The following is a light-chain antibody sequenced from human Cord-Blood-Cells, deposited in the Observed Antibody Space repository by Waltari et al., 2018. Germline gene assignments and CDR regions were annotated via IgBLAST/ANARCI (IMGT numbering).Light chain of an antibody. CDR3: QQSYSTPFT. CDR1: QSSSSY. V-gene: IGKV1-39*01. CDR2: AAS. Sequence: DIQMTRSPSSLSASVGDSVTVTCRASQSSSSYLYWYQQKQGKAPKLLTYAASSLQSGVPSRFSGSGSGTEFTLTISSLQPEDFATYYCQQSYSTPFTFGPGTKVDIK. J-gene: IGKJ3*01.